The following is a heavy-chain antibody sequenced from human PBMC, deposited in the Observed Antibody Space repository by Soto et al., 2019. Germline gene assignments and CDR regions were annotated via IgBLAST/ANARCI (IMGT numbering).Heavy chain of an antibody. CDR2: XYXXGXX. J-gene: IGHJ4*02. V-gene: IGHV4-59*01. CDR1: GDSITNDY. Sequence: PAESRSLTFIVSGDSITNDYWICIRRPPGKXXXXFGYXYXXGXXXYNPSLQSRVSISIDTSRKQFSLNPSSVTAADTAMYYCARSYLGGNFDSWGQGTMVTVSS. D-gene: IGHD2-15*01. CDR3: ARSYLGGNFDS.